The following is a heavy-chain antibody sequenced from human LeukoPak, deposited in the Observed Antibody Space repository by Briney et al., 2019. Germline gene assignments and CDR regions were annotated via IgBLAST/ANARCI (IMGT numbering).Heavy chain of an antibody. CDR1: GDSIRGYY. D-gene: IGHD2-2*01. Sequence: SETLPLTCSVSGDSIRGYYWSWIRQPAGKGLEWIGRIYTSGSTNYNPSLKTRVTLSVDSSKSQFSLRLSSVTAADTAVYYCAREGTYCSRTSCYDSFLDYWGQGTLVTVSS. CDR3: AREGTYCSRTSCYDSFLDY. V-gene: IGHV4-4*07. J-gene: IGHJ4*02. CDR2: IYTSGST.